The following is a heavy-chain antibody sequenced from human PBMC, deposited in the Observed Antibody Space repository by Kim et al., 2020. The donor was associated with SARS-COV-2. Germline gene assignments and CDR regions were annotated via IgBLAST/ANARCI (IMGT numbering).Heavy chain of an antibody. D-gene: IGHD6-19*01. Sequence: SETLSLTCTVSGGSISSSSYYWGWIRQPPGKGLEWIGSIYYSGSTYYNPSLKSRVTISVDTSKNQFSLKLSSVTAADTAVYYCARHGTLSDRSSGWHSNWFDPWGQGTLVTVSS. V-gene: IGHV4-39*01. CDR2: IYYSGST. CDR1: GGSISSSSYY. CDR3: ARHGTLSDRSSGWHSNWFDP. J-gene: IGHJ5*02.